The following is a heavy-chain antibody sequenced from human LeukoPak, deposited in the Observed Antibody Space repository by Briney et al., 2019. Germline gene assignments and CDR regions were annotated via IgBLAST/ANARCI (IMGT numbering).Heavy chain of an antibody. CDR3: ARSLYGDSTAVFDY. J-gene: IGHJ4*02. Sequence: GGSVRLSCAASGFTLSSHWMSWVRQAPGKGLEWVANIKEDGSEEYYADSVKGRFTISRDNSKNTLYLQMNSLRAEDTAVYYCARSLYGDSTAVFDYWGQGTLVTVSS. V-gene: IGHV3-7*01. CDR2: IKEDGSEE. CDR1: GFTLSSHW. D-gene: IGHD4-17*01.